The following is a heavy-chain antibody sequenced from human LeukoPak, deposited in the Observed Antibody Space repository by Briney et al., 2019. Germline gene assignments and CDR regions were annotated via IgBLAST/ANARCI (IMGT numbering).Heavy chain of an antibody. V-gene: IGHV3-43*01. CDR1: GFTFDDYT. CDR2: ISWDGGST. J-gene: IGHJ6*02. CDR3: AKDRGVGYYYYGMDV. D-gene: IGHD3-3*01. Sequence: PGGSLRLSCAASGFTFDDYTMHWVRQAPGKGLEWDSLISWDGGSTYYADSVKGRFTISRDNSKNSLYLQMNSLRTEDTALYYCAKDRGVGYYYYGMDVWGQGTTVTVSS.